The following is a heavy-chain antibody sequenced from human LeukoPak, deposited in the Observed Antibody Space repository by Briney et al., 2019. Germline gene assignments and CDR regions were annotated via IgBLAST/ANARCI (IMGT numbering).Heavy chain of an antibody. V-gene: IGHV4-39*01. CDR3: ARHADSGLWFGELLHLDY. CDR1: GDSISSSSYY. D-gene: IGHD3-10*01. CDR2: IYYSGST. J-gene: IGHJ4*02. Sequence: SETLSLTCTVSGDSISSSSYYWGWIRQSPGKGLEWIGSIYYSGSTYYNPSLKSRVTISVDTSKNQFSLKLSSVTAADTAVYYCARHADSGLWFGELLHLDYWGQGTLVTVSS.